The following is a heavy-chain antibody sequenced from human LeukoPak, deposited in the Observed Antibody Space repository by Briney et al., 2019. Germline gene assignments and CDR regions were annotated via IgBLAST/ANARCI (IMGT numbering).Heavy chain of an antibody. D-gene: IGHD3-9*01. CDR3: ARGLRHYDILTGYSQGSWFDP. CDR1: GFTFSSYE. CDR2: IKEDGSEK. J-gene: IGHJ5*02. V-gene: IGHV3-7*04. Sequence: GGSLRLSCAASGFTFSSYEMNWVRQAPGKGLEWVANIKEDGSEKYYVDSVKGRFTISRDNAKNSLYLQMNSLRAEDTAVYYCARGLRHYDILTGYSQGSWFDPWGQGTLVTVSS.